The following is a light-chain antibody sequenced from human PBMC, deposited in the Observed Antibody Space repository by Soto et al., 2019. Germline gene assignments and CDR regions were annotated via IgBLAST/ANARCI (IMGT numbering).Light chain of an antibody. V-gene: IGKV3D-20*02. CDR2: GAS. Sequence: EIVLTQSPGTLSLSPGERATLSCRASQSVSSSYLAWYQQKPGQAPRLLIYGASNRATGIPDRFSGSGSGTDFTLTISRLEPEDFAVYYCHQRSNWPLTFGGGTKVDIK. CDR3: HQRSNWPLT. J-gene: IGKJ4*01. CDR1: QSVSSSY.